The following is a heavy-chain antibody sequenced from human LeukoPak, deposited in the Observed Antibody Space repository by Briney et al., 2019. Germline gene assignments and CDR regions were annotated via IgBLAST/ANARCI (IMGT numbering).Heavy chain of an antibody. CDR2: IYSGGST. V-gene: IGHV3-66*02. CDR3: ARGLTAVTPLDI. Sequence: GGSLRLSCAASGFTVSSNYMSWVRQAPGKGLEWVSVIYSGGSTYYADSVKGRFTISRDNSKNTLYLQMNSLRAEDTAVYYCARGLTAVTPLDIWGQGTMVTVSS. D-gene: IGHD4-11*01. J-gene: IGHJ3*02. CDR1: GFTVSSNY.